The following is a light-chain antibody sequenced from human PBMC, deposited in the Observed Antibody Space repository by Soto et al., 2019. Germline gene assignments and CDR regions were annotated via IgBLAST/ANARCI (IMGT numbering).Light chain of an antibody. CDR3: QQSFSIPALT. CDR2: AAS. CDR1: QTIINY. J-gene: IGKJ4*01. Sequence: DIQMTQSPSSLSASVGDTVTITCRASQTIINYLNWYQHKPGQAPKLLIYAASGLQSGVPSRFSGSGSGTDFSLTISGLQPEDFATYYCQQSFSIPALTFGGGTRVDIK. V-gene: IGKV1-39*01.